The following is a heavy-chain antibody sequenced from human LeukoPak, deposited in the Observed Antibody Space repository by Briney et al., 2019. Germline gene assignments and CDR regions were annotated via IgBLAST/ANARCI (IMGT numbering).Heavy chain of an antibody. V-gene: IGHV4-4*02. CDR3: ARDETDFSKVAY. CDR2: IQYSGRT. Sequence: SETLSLTCVVSGGSISTNWWSWVRQPPGKGLAWIGEIQYSGRTNYNPSLKSRVTISLDKSKKQFSLNLYSVTAADTAVYYCARDETDFSKVAYWGQGTLVIVSS. CDR1: GGSISTNW. J-gene: IGHJ4*02. D-gene: IGHD4-11*01.